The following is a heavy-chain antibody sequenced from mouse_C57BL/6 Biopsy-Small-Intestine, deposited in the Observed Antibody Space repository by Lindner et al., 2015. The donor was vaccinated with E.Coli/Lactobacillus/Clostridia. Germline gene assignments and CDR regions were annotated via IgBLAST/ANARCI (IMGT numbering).Heavy chain of an antibody. J-gene: IGHJ4*01. CDR1: GYAFTAYY. V-gene: IGHV1-84*02. Sequence: SVKVSCKASGYAFTAYYIYWVRQAPGQGLEWVGWINPKSGGTDYVQKFQGRVTMTRDTSITTAYMEVRSLRPDDTAVYYCARDDGWAGDGATYLEYWGQRTLVTVSS. CDR3: ARDDGWAGDGATYLEY. CDR2: INPKSGGT. D-gene: IGHD3-3*01.